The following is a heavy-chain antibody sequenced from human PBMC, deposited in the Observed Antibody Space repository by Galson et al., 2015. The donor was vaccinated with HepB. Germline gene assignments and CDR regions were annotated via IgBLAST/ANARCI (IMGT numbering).Heavy chain of an antibody. V-gene: IGHV3-23*01. Sequence: SLRLSCAASGFTFSSYAMSWVRQAPGKGLEWVSAISGSGGSTYYADSVKGRFTISRDNSKNTLYLQMNSLRAEDTAAYYCAKEVELFYYYGMDVWGQGTTVTVSS. CDR2: ISGSGGST. D-gene: IGHD1-7*01. CDR3: AKEVELFYYYGMDV. J-gene: IGHJ6*02. CDR1: GFTFSSYA.